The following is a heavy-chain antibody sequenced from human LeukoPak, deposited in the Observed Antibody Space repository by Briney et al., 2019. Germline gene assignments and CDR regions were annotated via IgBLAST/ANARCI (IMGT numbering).Heavy chain of an antibody. Sequence: PGGSLRLSCAASGFTFSSYEMNWVRQAPGKGLEWVSHISSSGSTIYYADSVKGLFTISRDNAKNSLYLQMNSLRAEDTAVYYCAELGITMIGGVWGKGTTVTISS. V-gene: IGHV3-48*03. CDR2: ISSSGSTI. D-gene: IGHD3-10*02. CDR3: AELGITMIGGV. J-gene: IGHJ6*04. CDR1: GFTFSSYE.